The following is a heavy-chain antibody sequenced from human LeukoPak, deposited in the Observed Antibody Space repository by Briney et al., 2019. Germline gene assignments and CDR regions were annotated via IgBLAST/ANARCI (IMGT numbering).Heavy chain of an antibody. J-gene: IGHJ4*02. D-gene: IGHD3-22*01. CDR1: GFTFSSYA. CDR3: AKGAYYYDSSGYYPFDY. CDR2: ISYDGSNK. V-gene: IGHV3-30-3*01. Sequence: GGSLRLSCAASGFTFSSYAMHWVRQAPGKGLEWVAVISYDGSNKYYADSVKGRFTISRDNAKNSLYLQMNSLRAEDTALYYCAKGAYYYDSSGYYPFDYWGQGTLVTVSS.